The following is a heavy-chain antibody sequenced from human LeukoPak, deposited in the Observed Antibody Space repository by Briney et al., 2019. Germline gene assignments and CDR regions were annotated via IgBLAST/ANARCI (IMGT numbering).Heavy chain of an antibody. Sequence: SETLSLTCTVSGYSISSGYYWGCIRQPPGKGLEWIGSIYHSGRTYYTPSLKSRVTISVDTSKNQFSLKLSSVTAADTAVYYCARDESVYDFWSGYYSHKFDYWGQGTLVTVSS. J-gene: IGHJ4*02. CDR2: IYHSGRT. CDR1: GYSISSGYY. V-gene: IGHV4-38-2*02. D-gene: IGHD3-3*01. CDR3: ARDESVYDFWSGYYSHKFDY.